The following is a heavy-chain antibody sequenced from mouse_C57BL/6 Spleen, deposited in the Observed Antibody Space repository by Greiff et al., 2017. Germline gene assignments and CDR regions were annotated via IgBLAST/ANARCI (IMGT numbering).Heavy chain of an antibody. J-gene: IGHJ3*01. CDR2: IDPETGGT. Sequence: QVHVKQSGAELVRPGASVTLSCKASGYTFTDYEMHWVKQTPVHGLEWIGAIDPETGGTAYNQKFKGKAILTADKSSSTAYMELRSLTSEDSAVYYCTTNWGFAYWGQGTLVTVSA. V-gene: IGHV1-15*01. CDR1: GYTFTDYE. CDR3: TTNWGFAY. D-gene: IGHD4-1*01.